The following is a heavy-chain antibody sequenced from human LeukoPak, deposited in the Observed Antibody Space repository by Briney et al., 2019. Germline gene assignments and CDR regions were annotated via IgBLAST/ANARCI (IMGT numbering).Heavy chain of an antibody. D-gene: IGHD6-6*01. CDR2: FGTRSTSI. Sequence: PGGSLRLSCAASGFTFTTYGMHWVRQAPGKGLEWVSSFGTRSTSIYHAGSVKGRFAISRDNAKNLLYLQMDSLRAEDTAVYYCAREEGRNPRTSSGYWGQGTLVTVSS. CDR3: AREEGRNPRTSSGY. CDR1: GFTFTTYG. J-gene: IGHJ4*02. V-gene: IGHV3-21*01.